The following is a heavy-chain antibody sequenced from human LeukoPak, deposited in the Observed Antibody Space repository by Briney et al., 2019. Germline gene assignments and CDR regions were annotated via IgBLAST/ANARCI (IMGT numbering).Heavy chain of an antibody. CDR2: ISSSGGTT. Sequence: PGGSLRLSCAAAGFTFSTYSVNSVRQAPGKWLEWVSSISSSGGTTYYADSVKGRFSISRDNSKNTLYLRMNSLRAEDTAVYYCAKDRNAWPTNFDSWGQGTLVTVSA. CDR1: GFTFSTYS. D-gene: IGHD5-24*01. J-gene: IGHJ4*02. V-gene: IGHV3-23*01. CDR3: AKDRNAWPTNFDS.